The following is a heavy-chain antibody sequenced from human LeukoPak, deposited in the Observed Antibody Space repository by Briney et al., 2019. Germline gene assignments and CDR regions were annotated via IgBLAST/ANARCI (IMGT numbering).Heavy chain of an antibody. CDR1: GGSFSGYY. V-gene: IGHV3-11*01. CDR2: ISSSGSTI. CDR3: ARDSGGWDY. Sequence: LSLTCAVYGGSFSGYYWTWIRQPPGKGLEWVSYISSSGSTIYYADSVKGRFTISRDNAKNSLYLQMNSLRAEDTAVYYCARDSGGWDYWGQGTLVTVSS. D-gene: IGHD6-19*01. J-gene: IGHJ4*02.